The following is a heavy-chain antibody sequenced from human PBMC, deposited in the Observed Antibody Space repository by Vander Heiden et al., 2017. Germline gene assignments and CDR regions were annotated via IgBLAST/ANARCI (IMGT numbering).Heavy chain of an antibody. V-gene: IGHV1-18*01. CDR3: ARGGYCSGGSCYGYYYYGMDV. CDR2: ISAYNGNT. CDR1: GYTFTSYG. J-gene: IGHJ6*02. D-gene: IGHD2-15*01. Sequence: QVQLVQSGAEVKKTGASVKVSCKASGYTFTSYGISWVRQAPVQGIECMGWISAYNGNTNYAQKLQGRVTMTTDTSTSTAYMELRSLRSDDTAVYYWARGGYCSGGSCYGYYYYGMDVWGQATTVTVSS.